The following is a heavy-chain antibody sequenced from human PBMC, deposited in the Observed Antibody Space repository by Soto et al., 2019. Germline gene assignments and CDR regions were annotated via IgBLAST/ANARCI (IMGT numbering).Heavy chain of an antibody. D-gene: IGHD6-6*01. Sequence: GGSLRLSCAASGFTLRGYAMDWVRQAPGKGLEYVSGISSNGVGTYYANSVQGRFTISRDNSKNTVYLQMGSLRPEDMAVYYCARRARPDFYYMDVWGKGPRSPSP. CDR3: ARRARPDFYYMDV. CDR2: ISSNGVGT. V-gene: IGHV3-64*01. CDR1: GFTLRGYA. J-gene: IGHJ6*03.